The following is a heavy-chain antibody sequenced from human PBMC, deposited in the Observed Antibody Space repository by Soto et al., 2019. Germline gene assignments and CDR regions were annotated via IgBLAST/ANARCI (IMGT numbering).Heavy chain of an antibody. V-gene: IGHV3-23*01. CDR1: GFTFSSYA. CDR3: AFPMGRGNPFYGMDV. CDR2: ISGSGGST. J-gene: IGHJ6*02. Sequence: EVQLLESGGGLVQPGGSLRLSCAASGFTFSSYAMSWVRQAPGKGLEWVSAISGSGGSTYYADSVKGRFTISRDNSXXPLYLQMNSLRAEDTAVYYCAFPMGRGNPFYGMDVWGQGTTVTVSS. D-gene: IGHD3-10*01.